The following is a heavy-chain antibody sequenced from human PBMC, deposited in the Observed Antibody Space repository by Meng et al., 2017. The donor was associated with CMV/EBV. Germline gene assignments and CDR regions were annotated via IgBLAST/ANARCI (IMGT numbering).Heavy chain of an antibody. V-gene: IGHV3-72*01. Sequence: ASGFTFTAHYMDWVRRAPGKELASVGRTRNTANSYTTESAASVKGRSTISRDDSKTSLYLQMHSLKTEDTAVYYCARDGTVTRSFDIWGQGTMVTVSS. CDR1: GFTFTAHY. CDR3: ARDGTVTRSFDI. D-gene: IGHD4-17*01. CDR2: TRNTANSYTT. J-gene: IGHJ3*02.